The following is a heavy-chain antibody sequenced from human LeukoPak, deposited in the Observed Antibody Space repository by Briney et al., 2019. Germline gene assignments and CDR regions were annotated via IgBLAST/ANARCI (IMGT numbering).Heavy chain of an antibody. J-gene: IGHJ6*02. CDR1: EFTFRDYW. Sequence: GGSLRLSCAASEFTFRDYWMSWVRQAPGKGPEWVANIKEDGSEEQYVDSVKGRFTVSRDNAKNSLFLQMNSLRLEDTAVYYCATYKNWVAGDVWGQGTTVSVSS. CDR2: IKEDGSEE. V-gene: IGHV3-7*01. CDR3: ATYKNWVAGDV. D-gene: IGHD7-27*01.